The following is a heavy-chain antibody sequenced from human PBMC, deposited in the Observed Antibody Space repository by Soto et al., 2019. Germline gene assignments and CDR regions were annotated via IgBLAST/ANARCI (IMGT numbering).Heavy chain of an antibody. V-gene: IGHV3-30-3*01. CDR2: ISYDGSNK. CDR1: GFTFSSYA. J-gene: IGHJ5*02. CDR3: ARGRYSSGWYSGTLFDP. Sequence: QVQLVESGGGVVQPGRSLRLSCAASGFTFSSYAMHWVRQAPGKGLEWVAVISYDGSNKYYADSVKGRFTISRDNSKNTLYLQMNSLRAEDTAVYYCARGRYSSGWYSGTLFDPWCQGTLVTVSS. D-gene: IGHD6-19*01.